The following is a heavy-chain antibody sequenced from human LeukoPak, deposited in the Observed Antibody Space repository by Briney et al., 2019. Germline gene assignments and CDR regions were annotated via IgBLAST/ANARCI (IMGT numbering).Heavy chain of an antibody. CDR3: AKDGSGVYGMDV. V-gene: IGHV3-21*01. D-gene: IGHD3-10*01. J-gene: IGHJ6*02. Sequence: PGGSLRLSCAASGFTFSSYSMSWVRQAPGKGLEWVSFISSSSSYIYYAESVKGRFTISRDNAKHSLYLQMSSLRAEDTAVYYCAKDGSGVYGMDVWGQGTTVTVSS. CDR1: GFTFSSYS. CDR2: ISSSSSYI.